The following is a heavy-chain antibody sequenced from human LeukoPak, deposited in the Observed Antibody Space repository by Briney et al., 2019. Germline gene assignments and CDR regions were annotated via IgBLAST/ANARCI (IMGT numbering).Heavy chain of an antibody. Sequence: GGSLRLSCAASGFTFSDYYMSWIRQAPGKGLEWVSYISSSGSTIYYADSVKGRFTISRDNAKNSLYLQMNSLRAEDTVVYYCASLRYCSSTSCSTPWGQGTLVTVSS. D-gene: IGHD2-2*02. V-gene: IGHV3-11*04. CDR3: ASLRYCSSTSCSTP. J-gene: IGHJ5*02. CDR1: GFTFSDYY. CDR2: ISSSGSTI.